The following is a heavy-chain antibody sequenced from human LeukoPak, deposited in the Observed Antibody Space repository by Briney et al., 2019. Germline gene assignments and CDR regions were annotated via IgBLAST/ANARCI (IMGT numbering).Heavy chain of an antibody. CDR1: GFTLSTYS. D-gene: IGHD6-6*01. Sequence: GGSLRLSCDASGFTLSTYSMTWVRQAPGRGLEWVSSVNKRSDYINYADSVKGRFTISRDNAKNSLYLQMNSLRAEDTAVYYCAREPLMGSSSSGLFNWFDPWGQGTLVTVSS. V-gene: IGHV3-21*01. J-gene: IGHJ5*02. CDR2: VNKRSDYI. CDR3: AREPLMGSSSSGLFNWFDP.